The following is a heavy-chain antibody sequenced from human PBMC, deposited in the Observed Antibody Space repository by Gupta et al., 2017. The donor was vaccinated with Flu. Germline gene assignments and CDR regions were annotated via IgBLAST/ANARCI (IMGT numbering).Heavy chain of an antibody. Sequence: RQMPGKGLEWMGIIYPGDSDARYSPSFQGQVTISADKSISTAYLQWSSLKASDTAIYYCARSDSGYVAYFDYWGQGTLVTVSS. V-gene: IGHV5-51*01. J-gene: IGHJ4*02. CDR2: IYPGDSDA. CDR3: ARSDSGYVAYFDY. D-gene: IGHD5-12*01.